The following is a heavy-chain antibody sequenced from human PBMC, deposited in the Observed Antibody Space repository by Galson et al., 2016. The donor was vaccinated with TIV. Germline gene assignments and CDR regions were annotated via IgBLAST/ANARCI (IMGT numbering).Heavy chain of an antibody. Sequence: SVKVSCKVSGYTFTELSMHWVRQVPGKGLEWMGGFDPEEGETIYAEMFQGRVTMTEDTSTDTAYMELSSLRSEGTAVDYFGTVGSSSWSPLPSSSYFGVDVWGQGTTVTVSS. V-gene: IGHV1-24*01. CDR2: FDPEEGET. D-gene: IGHD1-26*01. CDR3: GTVGSSSWSPLPSSSYFGVDV. J-gene: IGHJ6*02. CDR1: GYTFTELS.